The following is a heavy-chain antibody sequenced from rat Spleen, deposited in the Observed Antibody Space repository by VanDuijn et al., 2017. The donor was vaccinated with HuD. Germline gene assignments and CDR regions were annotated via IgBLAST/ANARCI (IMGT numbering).Heavy chain of an antibody. Sequence: EVQLVESGGGLVQPGRSLKLSCAASGFTFSNYNMAWVRQTPTKGLEWVASISTGGGNTYYRDSVKGRFTISRDNAKSTLYLQMNSLRSEDTATYYCTRHDGKYGGYSDYFDYWGQGVMVTVSS. CDR3: TRHDGKYGGYSDYFDY. J-gene: IGHJ2*01. CDR2: ISTGGGNT. V-gene: IGHV5-25*01. D-gene: IGHD1-11*01. CDR1: GFTFSNYN.